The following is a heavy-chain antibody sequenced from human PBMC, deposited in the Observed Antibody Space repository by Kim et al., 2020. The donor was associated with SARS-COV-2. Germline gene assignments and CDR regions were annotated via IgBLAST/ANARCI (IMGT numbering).Heavy chain of an antibody. Sequence: GGSLRLSCASSGLTFSSNWMAWLRQAPGKGLEWVAHISPDGSAKYSVDSVEGRFTISRDNAKKSLYLQMNSLRAEDTAVYYCAIADWYYFDFWGQGTLV. J-gene: IGHJ4*02. CDR3: AIADWYYFDF. D-gene: IGHD3-9*01. CDR1: GLTFSSNW. CDR2: ISPDGSAK. V-gene: IGHV3-7*01.